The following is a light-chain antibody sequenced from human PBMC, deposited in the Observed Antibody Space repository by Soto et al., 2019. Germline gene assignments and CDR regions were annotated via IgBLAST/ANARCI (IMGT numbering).Light chain of an antibody. CDR1: SSNIGAPYD. V-gene: IGLV1-40*01. CDR2: GNN. Sequence: QSVLTQPPSVSGAPGQRVTISCTGSSSNIGAPYDVHWYQQLPGTAPKLLIYGNNNRPSGVPDRFSGSKSGSSASLAITGLQAEDEATYYRQSYDTRLSGSVFGGGTKLTVL. CDR3: QSYDTRLSGSV. J-gene: IGLJ3*02.